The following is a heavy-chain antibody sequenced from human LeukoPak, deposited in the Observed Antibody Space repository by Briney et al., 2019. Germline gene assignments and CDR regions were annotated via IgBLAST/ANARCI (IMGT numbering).Heavy chain of an antibody. CDR2: ISAYNGNT. Sequence: ASVKVSCKASGYTFTSYGISWVRQAPGQGLEWMGWISAYNGNTNYAQKLQGRVTMTTDTSTSTAYMELRSLRSDDTAVYYCARDGVRYDSSGYYYYYYMDVWGKGTTVTISS. J-gene: IGHJ6*03. D-gene: IGHD3-22*01. V-gene: IGHV1-18*01. CDR3: ARDGVRYDSSGYYYYYYMDV. CDR1: GYTFTSYG.